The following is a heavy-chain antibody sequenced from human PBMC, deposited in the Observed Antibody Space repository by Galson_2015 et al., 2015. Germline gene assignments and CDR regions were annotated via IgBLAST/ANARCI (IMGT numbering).Heavy chain of an antibody. Sequence: PALVKPTQTLTLPCTFSGFSLSISGVGVGWIRQTQGRDLEWLALIYWDDGKSYSPALKSRLTITKYTSKKQVVLTMANMDPVDTATYYCAPSSAHGYSSVRPFDYWGQGTLVTVSS. CDR3: APSSAHGYSSVRPFDY. CDR2: IYWDDGK. CDR1: GFSLSISGVG. D-gene: IGHD6-19*01. J-gene: IGHJ4*02. V-gene: IGHV2-5*02.